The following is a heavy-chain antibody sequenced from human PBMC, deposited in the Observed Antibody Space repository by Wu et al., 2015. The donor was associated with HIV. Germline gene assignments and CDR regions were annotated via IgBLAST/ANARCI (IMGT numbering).Heavy chain of an antibody. CDR1: GHTFANSY. V-gene: IGHV1-18*04. J-gene: IGHJ6*02. CDR3: VRDQQWPPEYYHYYGMDV. D-gene: IGHD6-19*01. Sequence: QVQLVQSGAEVKKPGASVKVSCKASGHTFANSYMHWVRQAPGHGPEWMGVINAYNGKTNYAQNLQDRVTMTTDTSTSTAYMELRSLKSDDTAVYYCVRDQQWPPEYYHYYGMDVWGQGTTITVSS. CDR2: INAYNGKT.